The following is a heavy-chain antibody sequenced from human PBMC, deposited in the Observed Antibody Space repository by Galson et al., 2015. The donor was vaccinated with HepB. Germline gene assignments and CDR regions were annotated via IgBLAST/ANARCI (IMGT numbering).Heavy chain of an antibody. CDR2: IWKDGSNK. V-gene: IGHV3-33*01. CDR1: GFDFGNYG. D-gene: IGHD6-13*01. Sequence: SLRLSCAASGFDFGNYGMHWVRQAPGKGLEWMALIWKDGSNKHYADSLKGRFRISRDNAKNTLFLEADSVRAEDTAVYYCAREDATITVAALETWGQGTVITVSS. CDR3: AREDATITVAALET. J-gene: IGHJ3*02.